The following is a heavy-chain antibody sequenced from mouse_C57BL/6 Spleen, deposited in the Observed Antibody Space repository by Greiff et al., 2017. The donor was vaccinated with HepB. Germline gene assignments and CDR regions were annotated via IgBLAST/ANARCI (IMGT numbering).Heavy chain of an antibody. CDR3: ARGTTVVYFDY. Sequence: QVHVKQSGAELARPGASVKMSCKASGYTFTSYTMHWVKQRPGQGLEWIGYINPSSGYTKYNQKFKDKATLTADKSSSTAYMQLSSLTSEDSAVYYCARGTTVVYFDYWGQGTTLTVSS. CDR1: GYTFTSYT. J-gene: IGHJ2*01. D-gene: IGHD1-1*01. V-gene: IGHV1-4*01. CDR2: INPSSGYT.